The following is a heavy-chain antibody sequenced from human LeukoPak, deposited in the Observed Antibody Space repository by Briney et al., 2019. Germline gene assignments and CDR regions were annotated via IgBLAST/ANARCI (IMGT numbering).Heavy chain of an antibody. Sequence: GRSLRLSCAASGFTFDDYAMHWVRQAPGKGLEWVSGISWNSGSIGYADSVKGRFTISRDNAKNSLYLQMNSLRAEDTALYYCAKDSRFSAEYFQHWGQGTLVTVSS. V-gene: IGHV3-9*01. CDR2: ISWNSGSI. CDR3: AKDSRFSAEYFQH. CDR1: GFTFDDYA. J-gene: IGHJ1*01.